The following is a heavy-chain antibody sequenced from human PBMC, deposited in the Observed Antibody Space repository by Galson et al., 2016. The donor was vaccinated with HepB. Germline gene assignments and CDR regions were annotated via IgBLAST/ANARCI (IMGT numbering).Heavy chain of an antibody. CDR1: GFSIGIYA. V-gene: IGHV3-48*03. D-gene: IGHD5-18*01. J-gene: IGHJ4*02. CDR3: ARDNLRGYAIDY. CDR2: INDVGSAL. Sequence: SLRLSCAASGFSIGIYAMNWVRQAPGKGLEWVSYINDVGSALYYADSVKGRFTISRDNAKNSLYLQMNSLRDEDTAVYYCARDNLRGYAIDYWSQGSLVTVSS.